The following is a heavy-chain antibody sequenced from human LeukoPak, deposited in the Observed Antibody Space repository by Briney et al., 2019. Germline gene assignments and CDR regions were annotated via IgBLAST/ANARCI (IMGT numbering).Heavy chain of an antibody. V-gene: IGHV3-48*03. J-gene: IGHJ4*02. CDR1: GFTFSSYE. CDR2: IIGSGNSI. Sequence: QSGGSLRLSCSASGFTFSSYEMNWVRQAPGKGLEWISYIIGSGNSIYYADSVKGRFTISRDNAKNLLFLQINSLTADDTAVYYCARERTTIVSGTTIGAYWGQGTLVTVSS. CDR3: ARERTTIVSGTTIGAY. D-gene: IGHD2/OR15-2a*01.